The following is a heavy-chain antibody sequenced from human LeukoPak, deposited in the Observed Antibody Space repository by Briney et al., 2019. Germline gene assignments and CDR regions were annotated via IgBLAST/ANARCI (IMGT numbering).Heavy chain of an antibody. J-gene: IGHJ4*02. CDR2: IIPILGIA. D-gene: IGHD2-21*01. Sequence: ASVKVSCKASGGTFSSYAISWVRQAPGQGLEWMGRIIPILGIANYAQKFQGRVTITADKSTSTAYMELSSLRSEDTAVYYCAMVGGIVVGSLNWGQGTLVTVSS. CDR1: GGTFSSYA. V-gene: IGHV1-69*04. CDR3: AMVGGIVVGSLN.